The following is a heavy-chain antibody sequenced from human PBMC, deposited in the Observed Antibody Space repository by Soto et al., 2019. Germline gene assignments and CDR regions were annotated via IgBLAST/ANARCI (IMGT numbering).Heavy chain of an antibody. J-gene: IGHJ6*02. CDR2: IHHSGST. CDR1: GGSISTVNL. V-gene: IGHV4-4*02. CDR3: ARGIEGWYQGRYYYGMDV. D-gene: IGHD6-19*01. Sequence: SETLSLTCTVSGGSISTVNLWSWVHQSPGKGLEWIGEIHHSGSTSYTPSLKSRVTMSADKSKNQFSLRLNSVTAADTAVYYCARGIEGWYQGRYYYGMDVWGQGTTVTAP.